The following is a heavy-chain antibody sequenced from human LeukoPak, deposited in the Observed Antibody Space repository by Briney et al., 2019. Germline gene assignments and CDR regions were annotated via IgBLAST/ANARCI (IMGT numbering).Heavy chain of an antibody. Sequence: QAGGSLRLSCAASGFTFSNYGMHWVRQSPGKGLEWVAFIRYDENNKYYADSVKGRFTISRDNSKNTLYLQMNTLRTEDTAVYYCAKDHFATNTYGSGIESYFDYWGQGTLVTVSS. CDR2: IRYDENNK. D-gene: IGHD3-10*01. CDR1: GFTFSNYG. V-gene: IGHV3-30*02. J-gene: IGHJ4*02. CDR3: AKDHFATNTYGSGIESYFDY.